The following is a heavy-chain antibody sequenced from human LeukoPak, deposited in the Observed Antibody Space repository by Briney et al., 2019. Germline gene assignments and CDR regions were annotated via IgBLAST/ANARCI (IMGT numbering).Heavy chain of an antibody. CDR1: GGSFSGSY. J-gene: IGHJ4*02. CDR3: ARAFWYDSSGYDDC. V-gene: IGHV4-34*01. Sequence: SEALSLTCAVHGGSFSGSYWSWIRQPPGKGLEWIGEIQHSGSTNSNPSLKSRVTISVDTSKNQCSLKLSSVTAADTAVYYCARAFWYDSSGYDDCWGQGTLVTVSS. CDR2: IQHSGST. D-gene: IGHD3-22*01.